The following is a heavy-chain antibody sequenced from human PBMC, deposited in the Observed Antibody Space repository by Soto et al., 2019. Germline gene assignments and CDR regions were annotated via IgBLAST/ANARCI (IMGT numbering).Heavy chain of an antibody. V-gene: IGHV5-10-1*01. J-gene: IGHJ6*02. CDR3: AXNGEYSGYDSSFYYGMDV. CDR2: IDPSDSYT. D-gene: IGHD5-12*01. CDR1: GYSFTIYW. Sequence: PGESLKISCKGSGYSFTIYWISWVRQMPGKGLEWMGRIDPSDSYTNYSPSFQGHVTISADKSISTAYLQWSSLKASDTAMYYCAXNGEYSGYDSSFYYGMDVWGQGTTVTVSS.